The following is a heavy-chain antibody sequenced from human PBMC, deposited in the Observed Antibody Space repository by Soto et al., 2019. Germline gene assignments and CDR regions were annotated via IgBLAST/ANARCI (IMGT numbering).Heavy chain of an antibody. CDR2: SSPYSGNT. J-gene: IGHJ6*02. D-gene: IGHD5-18*01. CDR3: AMVDTYVPPTPQDV. Sequence: QVQLVQSGDEVRKPGSSVKVSCKASGYIFVNYGIASVRQAPGQGLEWMGWSSPYSGNTHYASKVQGRLTMTTDTSTSKAYMDLGSVTSDDTAVYYCAMVDTYVPPTPQDVWGQGTTVTV. CDR1: GYIFVNYG. V-gene: IGHV1-18*01.